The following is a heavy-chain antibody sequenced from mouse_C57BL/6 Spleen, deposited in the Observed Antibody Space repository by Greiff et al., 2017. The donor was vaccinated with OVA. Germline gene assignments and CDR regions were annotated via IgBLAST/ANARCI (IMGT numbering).Heavy chain of an antibody. CDR2: INPSSGYT. CDR3: ASSYYGSSSYYAMDY. D-gene: IGHD1-1*01. Sequence: QVQLKQSGAELAKPGASVKLSCKASGYTFTSYWMHWVKQRPGQGLEWIGYINPSSGYTKYNQKFKDKATLTADKSSSTAYMQLSSLTYEDSAVYYCASSYYGSSSYYAMDYWGQGTSVTVSS. CDR1: GYTFTSYW. V-gene: IGHV1-7*01. J-gene: IGHJ4*01.